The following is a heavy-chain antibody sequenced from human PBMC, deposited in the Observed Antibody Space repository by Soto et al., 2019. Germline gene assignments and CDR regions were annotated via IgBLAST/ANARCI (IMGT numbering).Heavy chain of an antibody. Sequence: EVHLLESGGGLVQPGGSLRLSCAASGFTFSSYAMSWVRQAPGKGLEWVSTISGSGGSTYYADSVKGRFTIYRDNSKNTLYLDMTSLRGEDTAVYNCAKEGSSSLYYFDYWGQGPLVTVSS. CDR1: GFTFSSYA. J-gene: IGHJ4*02. V-gene: IGHV3-23*01. CDR3: AKEGSSSLYYFDY. D-gene: IGHD6-6*01. CDR2: ISGSGGST.